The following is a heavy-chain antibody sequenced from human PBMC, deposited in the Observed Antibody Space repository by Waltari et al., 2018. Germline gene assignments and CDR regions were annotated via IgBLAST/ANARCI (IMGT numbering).Heavy chain of an antibody. Sequence: QVQLQESGPGLVKPSETLSLTCTVSGYSISSGYYWGCIRQPPGKGLEWIGSFYHSGGTYYNPSLKSRVTISVDTSKNQFSLKLSSVTAADTAVYYCAREEMATISGAYDIWGQGTMVTVSS. CDR1: GYSISSGYY. CDR2: FYHSGGT. CDR3: AREEMATISGAYDI. J-gene: IGHJ3*02. V-gene: IGHV4-38-2*02. D-gene: IGHD5-12*01.